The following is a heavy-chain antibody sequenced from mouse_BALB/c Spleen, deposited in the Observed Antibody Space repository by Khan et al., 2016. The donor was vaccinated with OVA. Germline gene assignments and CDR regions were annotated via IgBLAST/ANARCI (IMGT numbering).Heavy chain of an antibody. CDR3: ERGNYYGYYFDY. Sequence: EVKLLESGPGLVKPSQSLSLTCTVTGYSITSGYAWNWIRQFPGNKLEWMGYISYSGGTSYNPSLKSRISITRDTSKNQFFLQLNSVTTEDTATYYCERGNYYGYYFDYWGQGTPLTVSS. J-gene: IGHJ2*01. CDR1: GYSITSGYA. D-gene: IGHD1-1*01. V-gene: IGHV3-2*02. CDR2: ISYSGGT.